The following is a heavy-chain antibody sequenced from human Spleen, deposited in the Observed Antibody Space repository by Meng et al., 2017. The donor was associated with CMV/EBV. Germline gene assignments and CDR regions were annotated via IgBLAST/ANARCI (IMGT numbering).Heavy chain of an antibody. D-gene: IGHD3-3*01. CDR1: GFTFSSYA. CDR3: ARFSDFWSGYQN. J-gene: IGHJ4*02. V-gene: IGHV3-23*01. CDR2: ISGSGGST. Sequence: GGSLRLSCAASGFTFSSYAMSWVRQAPGKGLEWVSVISGSGGSTHYADSVKGRFTISRDNSKNTLYLQMNSLRAEDTAVYYCARFSDFWSGYQNWGQGTLVTVSS.